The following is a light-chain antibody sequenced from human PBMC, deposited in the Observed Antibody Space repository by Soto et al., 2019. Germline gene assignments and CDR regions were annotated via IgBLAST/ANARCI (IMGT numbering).Light chain of an antibody. V-gene: IGKV3-20*01. CDR3: QQYGRSPPT. J-gene: IGKJ2*01. CDR2: GTS. Sequence: EIVLTQSPGTLSLSPGERATLSCRTSESMSSTYLAWYQQTPGQAPRLLIHGTSSRASDIPDRFSGSGSGTDFALTISRLEPEDFAVYFCQQYGRSPPTFGQGTKLEIK. CDR1: ESMSSTY.